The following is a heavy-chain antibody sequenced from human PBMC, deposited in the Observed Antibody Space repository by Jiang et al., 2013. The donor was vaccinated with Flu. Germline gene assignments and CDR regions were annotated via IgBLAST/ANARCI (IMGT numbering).Heavy chain of an antibody. CDR3: ATALGYCSSTSCYTTYYYYYMDV. D-gene: IGHD2-2*02. CDR2: ISSSSSYI. CDR1: FTFSSYS. V-gene: IGHV3-21*01. J-gene: IGHJ6*03. Sequence: FTFSSYSMNWVRPGVQGRGVEWVSSISSSSSYIYYADSVKGRFTISRDNAKNSLYLQMNSLRAEDTAVYYCATALGYCSSTSCYTTYYYYYMDVWGKGTTVTVSS.